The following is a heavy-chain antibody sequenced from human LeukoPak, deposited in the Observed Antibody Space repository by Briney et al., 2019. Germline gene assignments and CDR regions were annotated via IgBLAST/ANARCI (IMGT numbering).Heavy chain of an antibody. CDR3: ARLSVIVGAALEYYYYYMDV. CDR2: IYHSGST. J-gene: IGHJ6*03. CDR1: GGSISSSNW. V-gene: IGHV4-4*02. D-gene: IGHD1-26*01. Sequence: SETLSLTCAVSGGSISSSNWWSWVRQPPGKGLEWIGEIYHSGSTNYNPSLKSRVTISADKSKNQVSLRLTSVTAADTAVYYCARLSVIVGAALEYYYYYMDVWGQGTTVTVSS.